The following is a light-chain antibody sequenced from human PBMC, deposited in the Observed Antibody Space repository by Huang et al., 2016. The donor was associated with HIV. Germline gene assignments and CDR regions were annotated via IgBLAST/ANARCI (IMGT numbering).Light chain of an antibody. Sequence: EIVMTQSPGTLSVSPGERATLSCGASQSVSSNLAWFQQKPGQAPRLLIYGASTRATGIPARFSGSGSGTDFTLTINSLQSEDFAVYYCQHYNNWPWTLGQGTKVEIK. CDR3: QHYNNWPWT. J-gene: IGKJ1*01. CDR1: QSVSSN. CDR2: GAS. V-gene: IGKV3-15*01.